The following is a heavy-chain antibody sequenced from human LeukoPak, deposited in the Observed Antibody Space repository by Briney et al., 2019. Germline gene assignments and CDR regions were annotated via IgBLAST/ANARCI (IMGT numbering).Heavy chain of an antibody. CDR2: ISSGPSTI. D-gene: IGHD6-13*01. CDR3: ARDIEAIAAAPGGY. V-gene: IGHV3-48*04. J-gene: IGHJ4*02. CDR1: GFTFSNYS. Sequence: PGGSLRLSCAASGFTFSNYSMNWVRQAPGKGLEWVSDISSGPSTINYADTVKGRFTISRDNAKNSLYLQMNSLRAEDTAVYYCARDIEAIAAAPGGYWGQGTLVTVSS.